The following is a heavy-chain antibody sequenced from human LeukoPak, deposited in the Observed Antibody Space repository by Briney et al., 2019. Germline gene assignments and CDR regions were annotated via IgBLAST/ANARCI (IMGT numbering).Heavy chain of an antibody. CDR3: ASGYCGGDCSIDY. V-gene: IGHV4-31*03. J-gene: IGHJ4*02. CDR1: DGSISSDGYY. CDR2: IFYSGST. D-gene: IGHD2-21*02. Sequence: SETLSLTCTVSDGSISSDGYYWNWIRQHPGKGLEWIGYIFYSGSTHYNPSLKSRVTISVDTSKNHLSLRLSSVTAADTAIYYCASGYCGGDCSIDYWGQGTLVTVSS.